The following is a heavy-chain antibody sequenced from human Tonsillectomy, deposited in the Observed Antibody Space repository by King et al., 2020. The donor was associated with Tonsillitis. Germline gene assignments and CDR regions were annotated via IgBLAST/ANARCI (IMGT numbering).Heavy chain of an antibody. CDR3: ARYPSYDWSPPLGDDGFDF. CDR2: ISWNGGSI. Sequence: VQLVESGGGLVQPGGSLRLSCAVSGFTFDDYAMHWVRQAPGKGLEWVSGISWNGGSIGYGDSVKGGFTISRDNAKESLYLQMGSLTTEDTALDYCARYPSYDWSPPLGDDGFDFWGQGTMVTVSS. V-gene: IGHV3-9*01. CDR1: GFTFDDYA. J-gene: IGHJ3*01. D-gene: IGHD3-9*01.